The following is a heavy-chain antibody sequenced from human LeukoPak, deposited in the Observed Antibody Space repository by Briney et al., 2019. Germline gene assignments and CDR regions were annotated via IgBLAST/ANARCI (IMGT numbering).Heavy chain of an antibody. CDR3: ARSSSNWPFDY. CDR2: TRNKANTYTT. CDR1: GFTFSDHY. D-gene: IGHD6-13*01. Sequence: GGSLRLSCAASGFTFSDHYMDWVRQAPGKGLEWVGRTRNKANTYTTEYAASVKGRFTISRDDSKNSLYLQMNNLKTEDTAVYYCARSSSNWPFDYWGQGTLVTVSS. V-gene: IGHV3-72*01. J-gene: IGHJ4*02.